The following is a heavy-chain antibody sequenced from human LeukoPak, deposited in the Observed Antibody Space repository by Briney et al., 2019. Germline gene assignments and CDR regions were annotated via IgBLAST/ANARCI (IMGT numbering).Heavy chain of an antibody. CDR1: XFTLXXXG. J-gene: IGHJ3*02. CDR2: IRYDGSNK. Sequence: AXXXFTLXXXGMXXVRXXXXXXXGWVAFIRYDGSNKYYADSVKGRFTISRDNSKNTLYLQMNSLRAEDTAVYYCAKANDFRAFDIWGQGTMVTVSS. V-gene: IGHV3-30*02. D-gene: IGHD3-3*01. CDR3: AKANDFRAFDI.